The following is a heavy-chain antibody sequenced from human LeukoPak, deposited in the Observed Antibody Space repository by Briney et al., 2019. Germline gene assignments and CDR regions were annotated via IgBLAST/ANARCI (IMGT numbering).Heavy chain of an antibody. CDR3: AKGPLIEVAGTTWDY. V-gene: IGHV3-23*01. Sequence: GSLRLSCAASGFTFSSSWMSWVRQAPGKGLEWVSAISGRGGNTYYADSVKGRFTISRDNSKNTLYLQMNSLRVEDTAVYYCAKGPLIEVAGTTWDYWGQGTLVTVSS. CDR1: GFTFSSSW. CDR2: ISGRGGNT. J-gene: IGHJ4*02. D-gene: IGHD6-19*01.